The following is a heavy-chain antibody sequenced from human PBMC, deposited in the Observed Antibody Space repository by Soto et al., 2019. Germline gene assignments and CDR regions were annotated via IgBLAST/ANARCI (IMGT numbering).Heavy chain of an antibody. V-gene: IGHV4-39*01. CDR2: IYYSGST. Sequence: SETLSLTCTVSGGSISSSSYYWGWIRQPPGKGLEWIGSIYYSGSTYYNPSLKSRVTISVDTSKNQFSLKLSSVTAADTAVYYCARGRLRGYYAYWGQGTLVTVPQ. CDR1: GGSISSSSYY. J-gene: IGHJ4*02. CDR3: ARGRLRGYYAY. D-gene: IGHD5-18*01.